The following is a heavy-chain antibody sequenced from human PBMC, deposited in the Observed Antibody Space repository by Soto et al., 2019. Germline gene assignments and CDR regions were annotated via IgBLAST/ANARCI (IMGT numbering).Heavy chain of an antibody. J-gene: IGHJ3*02. CDR1: GGSISSGGYY. Sequence: TLSLTCTVSGGSISSGGYYWSWIRQHPGKGLEWIGYIYYSGSTYYNPSLKSRVTISVDTSKNQFSLKLSSVTAADTAVYYCATEGDSEAFDIWGQGTMVTVSS. CDR2: IYYSGST. V-gene: IGHV4-31*03. CDR3: ATEGDSEAFDI.